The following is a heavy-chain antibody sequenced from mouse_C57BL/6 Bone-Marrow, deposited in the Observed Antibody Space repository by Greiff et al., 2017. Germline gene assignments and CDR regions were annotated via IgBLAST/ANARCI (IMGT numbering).Heavy chain of an antibody. CDR1: GYTFTSYW. D-gene: IGHD1-1*01. Sequence: QVQLQQPGTELVKPGASVKLSCKASGYTFTSYWMHWVKQRPGQGLEWIGNINPSNGGTNYNEKFKSKATLTVDKSSSTAYMQLSSLTSEDSAVYDCARSGYYYGSSGYYYAMDDWGQGTSVTVSS. V-gene: IGHV1-53*01. J-gene: IGHJ4*01. CDR3: ARSGYYYGSSGYYYAMDD. CDR2: INPSNGGT.